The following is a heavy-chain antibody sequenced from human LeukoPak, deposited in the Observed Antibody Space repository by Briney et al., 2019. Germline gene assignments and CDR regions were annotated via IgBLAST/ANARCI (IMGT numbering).Heavy chain of an antibody. V-gene: IGHV4-39*01. D-gene: IGHD3-22*01. CDR1: GGSVTTSHYS. J-gene: IGHJ3*02. CDR3: ARVMAGNYYDSSGYYYVPDAFDI. CDR2: VYSTVRP. Sequence: SETLSLTCTVSGGSVTTSHYSWGWVRQPPGKGLEWIGSVYSTVRPYYNPSLSSRVTISLHTSKNQFSLKLSSVTAADTAVYYCARVMAGNYYDSSGYYYVPDAFDIWGQGTMVTVSS.